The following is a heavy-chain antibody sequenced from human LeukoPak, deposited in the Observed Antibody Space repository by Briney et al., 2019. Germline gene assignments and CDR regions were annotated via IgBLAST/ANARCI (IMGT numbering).Heavy chain of an antibody. D-gene: IGHD1/OR15-1a*01. CDR1: GFTFSSYA. Sequence: GGSLRLSCAASGFTFSSYAMSWVRQAPGKGLEWVSVISGNGGSTSYADSVKGRFTISRDNAKNSLYLQMNSLRAEDTAVYYCARERTLQFDCWGQGTPVTVSS. CDR2: ISGNGGST. V-gene: IGHV3-23*01. CDR3: ARERTLQFDC. J-gene: IGHJ4*02.